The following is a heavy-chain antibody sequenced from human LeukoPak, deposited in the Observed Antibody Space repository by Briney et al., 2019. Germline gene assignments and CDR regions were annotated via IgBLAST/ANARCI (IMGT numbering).Heavy chain of an antibody. CDR2: IKQDGSEK. V-gene: IGHV3-7*01. J-gene: IGHJ6*02. CDR1: GFTFSSYW. Sequence: PGGSLRLSCAASGFTFSSYWMSWVRQAPGKGLEWVANIKQDGSEKYYVDSVKGRFTISRDNAKNSLYLQMNSLRAEDTAVYYCARDDCSSTSCYPMTLYYYYYGMDVWGQGTTVTVSS. CDR3: ARDDCSSTSCYPMTLYYYYYGMDV. D-gene: IGHD2-2*01.